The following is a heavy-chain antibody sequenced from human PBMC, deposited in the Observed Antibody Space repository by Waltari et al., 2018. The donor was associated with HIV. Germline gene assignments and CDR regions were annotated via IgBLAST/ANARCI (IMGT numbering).Heavy chain of an antibody. CDR2: IYYSGST. CDR1: GGSISSGDYY. CDR3: ARSTLAVDTAMVTYYYYGMDV. J-gene: IGHJ6*02. V-gene: IGHV4-30-4*01. Sequence: QVQLQESGPGLVKPSQTLSLTCTVSGGSISSGDYYWSWIRQPPGKGLEWIGYIYYSGSTYYNPSLKSRVTISVDTSKNQFSLKLSSVTAADTAVYYCARSTLAVDTAMVTYYYYGMDVWGQGTTVTVSS. D-gene: IGHD5-18*01.